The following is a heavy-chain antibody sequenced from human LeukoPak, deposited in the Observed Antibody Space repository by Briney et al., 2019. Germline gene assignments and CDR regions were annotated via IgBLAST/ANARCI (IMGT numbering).Heavy chain of an antibody. Sequence: SETLSLTCTVSGGSISSYYWSWIQQPPGKGLEWIGYIYYSGSTNYNPSLKSRVTISVDTSKNQFSLKLSSVTAADTAVYYCARLGIAAAGTRDWFDPWGQGTLITVSS. CDR2: IYYSGST. D-gene: IGHD6-13*01. CDR1: GGSISSYY. CDR3: ARLGIAAAGTRDWFDP. V-gene: IGHV4-59*08. J-gene: IGHJ5*02.